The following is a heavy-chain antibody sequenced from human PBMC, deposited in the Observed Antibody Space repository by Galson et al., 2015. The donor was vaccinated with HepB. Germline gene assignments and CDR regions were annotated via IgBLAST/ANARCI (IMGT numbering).Heavy chain of an antibody. D-gene: IGHD3-22*01. CDR3: ARDRLVVSYDAFDI. Sequence: SLRLSCAASGFTFSSYAMHWVHQAPGKGLEWVAVISYDGSNKNYADSVKGRFTISRDNSKNTLYLQMNSLRAEDTAVYYCARDRLVVSYDAFDIWGQGTMVTVSS. CDR2: ISYDGSNK. CDR1: GFTFSSYA. V-gene: IGHV3-30*04. J-gene: IGHJ3*02.